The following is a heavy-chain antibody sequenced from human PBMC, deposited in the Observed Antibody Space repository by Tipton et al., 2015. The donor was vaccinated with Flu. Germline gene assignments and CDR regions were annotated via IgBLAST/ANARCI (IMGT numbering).Heavy chain of an antibody. CDR2: IHRSGST. CDR3: ARSTYHYGSGSSDY. J-gene: IGHJ4*02. D-gene: IGHD3-10*01. V-gene: IGHV4-38-2*01. Sequence: LRLSCSVSGDSIGSRYFWGWIRQPPGEGLEWIATIHRSGSTKYNPSLKSRVTISVDTSKNQFSLEMRSVTAADMAVYYCARSTYHYGSGSSDYWGQGTLVTVSS. CDR1: GDSIGSRYF.